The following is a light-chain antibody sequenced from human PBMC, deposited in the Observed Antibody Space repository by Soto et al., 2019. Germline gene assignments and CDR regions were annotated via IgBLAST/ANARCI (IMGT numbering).Light chain of an antibody. Sequence: ELVLTQSPVTLSLSPGERATLSCRASQSVDSTYLAWYQQKPAQAPRLLIYGASSRATGIPDRFSGSGSGTDFTLTISRLEPEDFAVYYCQKYGSSPLNFGGGTKVDIK. V-gene: IGKV3-20*01. CDR3: QKYGSSPLN. J-gene: IGKJ4*01. CDR2: GAS. CDR1: QSVDSTY.